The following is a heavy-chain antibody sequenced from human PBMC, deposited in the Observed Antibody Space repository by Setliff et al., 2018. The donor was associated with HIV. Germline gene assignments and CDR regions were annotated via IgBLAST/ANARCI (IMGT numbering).Heavy chain of an antibody. CDR2: ISSSSSSYT. Sequence: GGSLRLSCAASGFTFSDYYMSWIRQAPGKGLEWVSYISSSSSSYTNYADSVKGRFTISRDNAKNSLYLQMNSLRAEDTAVYYCASARIPTGGTSTSFDYWGQGTLVTVSS. CDR3: ASARIPTGGTSTSFDY. D-gene: IGHD1-1*01. J-gene: IGHJ4*02. CDR1: GFTFSDYY. V-gene: IGHV3-11*06.